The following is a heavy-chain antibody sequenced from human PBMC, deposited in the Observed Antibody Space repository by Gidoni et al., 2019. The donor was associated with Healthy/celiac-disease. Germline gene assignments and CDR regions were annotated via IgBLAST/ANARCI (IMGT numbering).Heavy chain of an antibody. J-gene: IGHJ4*02. Sequence: SCAASGFTFSSYAMSWVRQAPGKGLEWVSAISGSGGSTYYADSVKGRFTISRDNSKNTLYLQMNSLRAEDTAVYYCAKARYDSSGYSGYWGQGTLVTVSS. CDR1: GFTFSSYA. CDR3: AKARYDSSGYSGY. CDR2: ISGSGGST. D-gene: IGHD3-22*01. V-gene: IGHV3-23*01.